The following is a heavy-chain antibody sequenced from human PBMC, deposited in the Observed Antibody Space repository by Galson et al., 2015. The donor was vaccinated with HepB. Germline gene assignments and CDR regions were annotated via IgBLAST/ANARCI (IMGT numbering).Heavy chain of an antibody. CDR1: GYTFTGYY. CDR2: INPNSGGT. J-gene: IGHJ4*02. D-gene: IGHD3-3*01. Sequence: SVKVSCKASGYTFTGYYMHWVRQAPGQGLERMGWINPNSGGTNYAQKFQGRVTMTRDTSISTAYMELSRLGSDDTAVYYCARVPAYYDFWSGFDYWGQGTLVTVSS. V-gene: IGHV1-2*02. CDR3: ARVPAYYDFWSGFDY.